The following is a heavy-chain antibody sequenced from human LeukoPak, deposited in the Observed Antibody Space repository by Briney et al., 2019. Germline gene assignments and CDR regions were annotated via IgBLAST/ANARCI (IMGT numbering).Heavy chain of an antibody. J-gene: IGHJ3*02. CDR3: ATWELPQMGDAFDI. D-gene: IGHD1-26*01. CDR1: GFIASSNY. Sequence: PGGSLRLTCVVSGFIASSNYMSWVRQAPGKGLEWISLIYSGGTTHYADSVMGRFTISRDNSKTTLFLQMNSLKAEDTAVYYCATWELPQMGDAFDIWGQGTMVTVSS. V-gene: IGHV3-53*01. CDR2: IYSGGTT.